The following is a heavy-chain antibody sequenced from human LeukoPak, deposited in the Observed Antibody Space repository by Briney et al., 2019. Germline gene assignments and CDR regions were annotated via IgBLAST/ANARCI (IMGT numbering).Heavy chain of an antibody. CDR1: GFTFSSYA. V-gene: IGHV3-23*01. CDR2: ISGSGGST. Sequence: GGSLRLFCAASGFTFSSYAMSWVRQAPGKGLEWVSAISGSGGSTYYADSVKGRFTISRDNSKNTLYLQMNSLRAEDTAVYYCAKAHDSSGYYSPEPAVFDYWGQGTLVTVSS. D-gene: IGHD3-22*01. J-gene: IGHJ4*02. CDR3: AKAHDSSGYYSPEPAVFDY.